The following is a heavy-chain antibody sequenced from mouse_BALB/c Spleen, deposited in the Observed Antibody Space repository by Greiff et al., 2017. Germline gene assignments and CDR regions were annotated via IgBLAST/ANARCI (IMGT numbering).Heavy chain of an antibody. J-gene: IGHJ4*01. D-gene: IGHD1-1*01. CDR3: ARGGYYGSSYEDYYAMDY. CDR2: INPYNDGT. Sequence: VQLKQSGPELVKPGASVKMSCKASGYTFTSYVMHWVKQKPGQGLEWIGYINPYNDGTKYNEKFKGKATLTSDKSSSTAYMELSSLTSEDSAVYYCARGGYYGSSYEDYYAMDYWGQGTSVTVSS. V-gene: IGHV1-14*01. CDR1: GYTFTSYV.